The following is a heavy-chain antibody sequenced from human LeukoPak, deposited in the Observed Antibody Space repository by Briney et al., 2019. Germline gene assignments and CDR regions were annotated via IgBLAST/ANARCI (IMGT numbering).Heavy chain of an antibody. CDR1: GGSFSGYY. J-gene: IGHJ4*02. Sequence: SETLSLTCAVYGGSFSGYYWSWIRQPSGKGLEWIGEINHSGSTNYNPSLKSRVTMSVDTPKNQFSLKLSSVTAADTAMYYCARESRRSYCNEYWGQGTLVTVSS. D-gene: IGHD3-10*01. V-gene: IGHV4-34*01. CDR3: ARESRRSYCNEY. CDR2: INHSGST.